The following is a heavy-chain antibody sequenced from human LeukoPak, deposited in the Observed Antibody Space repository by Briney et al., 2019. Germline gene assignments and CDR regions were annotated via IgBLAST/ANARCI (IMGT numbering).Heavy chain of an antibody. CDR2: ISGSGDST. J-gene: IGHJ4*02. CDR3: AKDRRGEYDY. V-gene: IGHV3-23*01. CDR1: GFTFSSYA. Sequence: GGSLRLSCAASGFTFSSYAMSWVRQAPGKGLEWVSTISGSGDSTCYADSVKGRFTISRDNSKNTLYLQMNSLRAEDTAVYYCAKDRRGEYDYWGQGTLVTVSS. D-gene: IGHD3-10*01.